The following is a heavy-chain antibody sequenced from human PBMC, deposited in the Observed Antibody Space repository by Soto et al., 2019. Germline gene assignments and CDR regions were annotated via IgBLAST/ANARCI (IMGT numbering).Heavy chain of an antibody. J-gene: IGHJ5*02. CDR2: INHSGST. D-gene: IGHD2-2*01. V-gene: IGHV4-34*01. CDR1: GGSFSGYY. CDR3: ARRSLDCSSTSCYDLRGYNWFDP. Sequence: PSETLSLTCAVYGGSFSGYYWSWIRQPPGKGLEWIGEINHSGSTNYNPSLKSRVTISVDTSKNQFSLKLSSVTAADTAVYYCARRSLDCSSTSCYDLRGYNWFDPWGQGTLVTVSS.